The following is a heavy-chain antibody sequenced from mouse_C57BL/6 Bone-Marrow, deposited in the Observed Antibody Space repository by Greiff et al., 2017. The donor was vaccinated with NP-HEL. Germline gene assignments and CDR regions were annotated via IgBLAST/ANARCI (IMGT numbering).Heavy chain of an antibody. Sequence: VQLQESGAELVRPGTSVKVSCKASGYAFTNYLIEWVKQRPGQGPEWIGVINPGSGGTNYNEKFKGKATLTADKSSSTAYMQLGSLTSEDSAVYFGARLRTGLNFDYWGQGTTLTVSS. J-gene: IGHJ2*01. D-gene: IGHD4-1*01. V-gene: IGHV1-54*01. CDR1: GYAFTNYL. CDR3: ARLRTGLNFDY. CDR2: INPGSGGT.